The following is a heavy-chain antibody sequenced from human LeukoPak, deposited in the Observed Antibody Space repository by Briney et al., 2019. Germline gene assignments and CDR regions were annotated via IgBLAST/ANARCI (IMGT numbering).Heavy chain of an antibody. CDR3: ARVSGYGEVGFDY. CDR1: GLSFIELS. J-gene: IGHJ4*02. Sequence: GASVEVSCKVSGLSFIELSFHWVRQAPGQGLEWMGWISAYNGNTNYAQKLQGRVTMTTDTSTSTAYMELRSLRSDDTAVYYCARVSGYGEVGFDYWGQGTLVTVSS. D-gene: IGHD5-12*01. V-gene: IGHV1-18*01. CDR2: ISAYNGNT.